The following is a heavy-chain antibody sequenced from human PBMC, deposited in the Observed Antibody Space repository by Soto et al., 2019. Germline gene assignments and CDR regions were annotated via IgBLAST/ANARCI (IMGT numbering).Heavy chain of an antibody. D-gene: IGHD2-21*01. J-gene: IGHJ4*02. Sequence: PVGSLKLSCTASGFICGSYGMHWVRQAPGKGLEWVALISYDGTNKYYPDSVKGRFTISRDNPRNMLYLEMNSLSAEDTAMYYCARAPRDFCGRECSSANWGPGTQVTVSS. CDR1: GFICGSYG. V-gene: IGHV3-30*03. CDR3: ARAPRDFCGRECSSAN. CDR2: ISYDGTNK.